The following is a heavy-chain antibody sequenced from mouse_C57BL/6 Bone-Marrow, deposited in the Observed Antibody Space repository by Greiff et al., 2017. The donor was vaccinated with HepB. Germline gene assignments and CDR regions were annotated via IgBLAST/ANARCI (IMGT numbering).Heavy chain of an antibody. CDR2: ISDGGSYT. J-gene: IGHJ3*01. V-gene: IGHV5-4*01. CDR3: ARERQLGLWFAY. Sequence: EVNLVESGGGLVKPGGSLKLSCAASGFTFSSYAMSWVRQTPEKRLEWVATISDGGSYTYYPDNVKGRFTISRDNAKNNLYLQMSHLKSEDTAMYYCARERQLGLWFAYWGQGTLVTVSA. CDR1: GFTFSSYA. D-gene: IGHD4-1*02.